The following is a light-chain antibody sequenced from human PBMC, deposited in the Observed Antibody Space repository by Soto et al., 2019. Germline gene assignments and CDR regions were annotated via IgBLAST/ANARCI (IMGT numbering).Light chain of an antibody. CDR1: QSVSNN. J-gene: IGKJ1*01. Sequence: IVLTQSPATLSASLGEKATLSCRASQSVSNNLAWYQQKPGQAPRLLIYGASTRATGIPARFSGSGSGTEFTLTISSLQSEDFAVYYCQQHNNLPRTFGQGTKVEIK. V-gene: IGKV3-15*01. CDR2: GAS. CDR3: QQHNNLPRT.